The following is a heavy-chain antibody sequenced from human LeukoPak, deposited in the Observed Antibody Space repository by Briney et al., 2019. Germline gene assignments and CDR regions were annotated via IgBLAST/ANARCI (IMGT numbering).Heavy chain of an antibody. V-gene: IGHV4-34*01. CDR2: INHSGST. Sequence: SETLSLTCAVYGGSFSGYYWSWIRQPPGKGLEWIGEINHSGSTNYNPSLKSRVTISVDTSKNQSSLKLSSVTAADTAVYYCARETAARDAFDIWGQGTMVTVSS. CDR1: GGSFSGYY. J-gene: IGHJ3*02. CDR3: ARETAARDAFDI. D-gene: IGHD6-6*01.